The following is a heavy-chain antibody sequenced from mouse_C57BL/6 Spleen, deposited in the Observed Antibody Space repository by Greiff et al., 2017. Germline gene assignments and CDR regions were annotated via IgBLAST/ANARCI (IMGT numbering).Heavy chain of an antibody. CDR3: ARRGTAQSPFAY. Sequence: QVPLQQPGAELVRPGSSVKLSCKASGYTFTSYWMDWVKQRPGQGLEWIGNIYPSDSETHYTQKFKDKATLTVDKSSSTAFMQLSSLTSEDSAVYYCARRGTAQSPFAYWGQGTLVTVSA. D-gene: IGHD3-2*02. CDR2: IYPSDSET. V-gene: IGHV1-61*01. J-gene: IGHJ3*01. CDR1: GYTFTSYW.